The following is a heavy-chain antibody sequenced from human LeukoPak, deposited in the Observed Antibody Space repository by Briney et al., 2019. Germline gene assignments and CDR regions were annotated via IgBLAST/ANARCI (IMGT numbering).Heavy chain of an antibody. J-gene: IGHJ4*02. CDR1: GFTFDDYA. Sequence: GRSLTLSCAASGFTFDDYAMHWVRQAPGKGLEWVSGISWNSGSIGYADSVKGRFTISRDNAKNSLYLQMNSLRAEDTALYYCAKGLELGSYFDYWGQGTLVTVSS. D-gene: IGHD1-7*01. CDR2: ISWNSGSI. V-gene: IGHV3-9*01. CDR3: AKGLELGSYFDY.